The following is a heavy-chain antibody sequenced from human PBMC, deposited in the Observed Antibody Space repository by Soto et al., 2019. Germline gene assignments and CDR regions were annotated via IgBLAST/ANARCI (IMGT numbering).Heavy chain of an antibody. J-gene: IGHJ5*02. V-gene: IGHV4-31*03. D-gene: IGHD2-2*02. CDR2: IYYSGST. Sequence: KPSETLSLTCTVSGGSISSGGYYWSWIRQHPGKGLEWIGYIYYSGSTYYNPSLKSRVTISVDTSKNQFSLKLSSVTAADTAVYYCARGGYCSSTSCYTGWFDPWGQGTLVTVSS. CDR1: GGSISSGGYY. CDR3: ARGGYCSSTSCYTGWFDP.